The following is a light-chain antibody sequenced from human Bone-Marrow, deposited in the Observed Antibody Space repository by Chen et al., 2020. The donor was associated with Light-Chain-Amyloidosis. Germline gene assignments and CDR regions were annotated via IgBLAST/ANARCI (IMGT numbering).Light chain of an antibody. Sequence: QSALTQPASVAGSVGQSITISCTGTSTDVGHYNLVSWYQQHPGESPKLMIYEDSERPSGVSRRLSGSKAGNAASLSISGLQTEEQADCYCCTSSDAGTLIFGTGTRLTVL. CDR1: STDVGHYNL. V-gene: IGLV2-23*01. CDR2: EDS. CDR3: CTSSDAGTLI. J-gene: IGLJ2*01.